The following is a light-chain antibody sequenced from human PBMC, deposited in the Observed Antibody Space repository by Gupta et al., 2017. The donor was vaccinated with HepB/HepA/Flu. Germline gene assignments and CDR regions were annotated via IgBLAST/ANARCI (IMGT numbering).Light chain of an antibody. CDR1: SSNIGSNT. J-gene: IGLJ1*01. V-gene: IGLV1-44*01. CDR2: SNK. CDR3: SAWDDSLNGAGV. Sequence: QSVLTQPPSASGPPGQRVTISCSGSSSNIGSNTVNWYQQLPGKAPKLRIYSNKQRPSAVPPRFSCATSGASESLVTSARQAEEEADYYWSAWDDSLNGAGVFGTGTKLTVL.